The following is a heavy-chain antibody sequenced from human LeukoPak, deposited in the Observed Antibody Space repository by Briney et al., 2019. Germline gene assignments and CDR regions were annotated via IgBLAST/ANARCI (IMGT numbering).Heavy chain of an antibody. V-gene: IGHV3-9*01. CDR3: AKDMVRGVIIPDAFDI. CDR2: ISWNSGSI. CDR1: GFTFDDYA. J-gene: IGHJ3*02. Sequence: GGSLRLSCAASGFTFDDYAMHWVRQAPGKGLEWVSGISWNSGSIGYADSVKGRFTISRDNAKNSLYLQMNSLRAEDTALYYCAKDMVRGVIIPDAFDIWGQGTMVTVSS. D-gene: IGHD3-10*01.